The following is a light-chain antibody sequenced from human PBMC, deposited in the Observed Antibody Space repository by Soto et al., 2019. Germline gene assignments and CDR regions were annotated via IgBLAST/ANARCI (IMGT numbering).Light chain of an antibody. CDR1: ISDIGGYNY. CDR2: DVN. CDR3: SSYTSSNTLV. V-gene: IGLV2-14*01. J-gene: IGLJ2*01. Sequence: QSALTQPASVSGSPGQSITISCTGTISDIGGYNYVSWYQQHPGKAPKLMICDVNNRPSGVSSRFSGSKSGNTASLTISGLQAEDEADYYCSSYTSSNTLVFGGGTKLTVL.